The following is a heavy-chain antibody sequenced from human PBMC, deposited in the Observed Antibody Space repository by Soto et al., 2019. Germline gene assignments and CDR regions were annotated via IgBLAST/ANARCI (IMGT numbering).Heavy chain of an antibody. CDR3: AQDRYDYVWGSYRSLADY. V-gene: IGHV4-39*01. CDR1: GGSISSSSYY. D-gene: IGHD3-16*02. Sequence: SETLSLTXTVSGGSISSSSYYWGWIRQPPGKGLEWIGSIYYSGSTYYNPSLKSRVTISVDTSKNQFSLKLSSVTAADTAVYYCAQDRYDYVWGSYRSLADYWGQGTLVTVSS. J-gene: IGHJ4*02. CDR2: IYYSGST.